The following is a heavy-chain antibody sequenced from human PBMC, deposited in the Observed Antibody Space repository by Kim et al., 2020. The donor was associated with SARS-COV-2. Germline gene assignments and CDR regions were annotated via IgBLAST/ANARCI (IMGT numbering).Heavy chain of an antibody. CDR3: ARGANFWSGYFDY. Sequence: SETLSPTCTVSGGSISSGGYYWSWIRQHPGKGLEWIGYIYYSGSTYYNPSLKSRVTISVDTSKNQFSLKLSSVTAADTAVYYCARGANFWSGYFDYWGQGTLVTVSS. CDR2: IYYSGST. J-gene: IGHJ4*02. D-gene: IGHD3-3*01. CDR1: GGSISSGGYY. V-gene: IGHV4-31*03.